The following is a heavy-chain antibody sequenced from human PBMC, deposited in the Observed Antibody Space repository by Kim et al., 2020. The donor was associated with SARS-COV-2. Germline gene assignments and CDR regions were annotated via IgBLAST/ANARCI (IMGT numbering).Heavy chain of an antibody. D-gene: IGHD3-10*01. Sequence: GGSLRLSCAASGFTFSDHHMSWIRQAPGKGPEWLSYITSSGITTSYADSVKGRFTISRDNAKNSLYLQMNNLRTDDTAVYYCTRGGANYYYSSGSALHS. CDR3: TRGGANYYYSSGSALHS. V-gene: IGHV3-11*01. J-gene: IGHJ5*01. CDR2: ITSSGITT. CDR1: GFTFSDHH.